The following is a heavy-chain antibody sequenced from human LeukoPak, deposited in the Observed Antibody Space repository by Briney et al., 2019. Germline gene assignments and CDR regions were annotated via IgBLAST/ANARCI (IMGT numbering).Heavy chain of an antibody. D-gene: IGHD1-14*01. CDR3: AKGGTAGMYSFES. CDR1: GFTFSNYA. J-gene: IGHJ4*02. Sequence: GGSLRLSCGASGFTFSNYALSWVRQAPGKGLEWVSVISGSGGSTYHADSVKGRFTISRDNSKKTLYLQMNSLRVEDTAVYYCAKGGTAGMYSFESWGQGTLVTVSS. CDR2: ISGSGGST. V-gene: IGHV3-23*01.